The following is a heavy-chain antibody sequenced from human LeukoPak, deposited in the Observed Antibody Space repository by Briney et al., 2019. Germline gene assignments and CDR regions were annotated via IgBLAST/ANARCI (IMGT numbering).Heavy chain of an antibody. CDR3: ARGDGYNSPRGPYLDY. D-gene: IGHD5-24*01. CDR2: IYSGGST. Sequence: GGSLRLSCAASGFTVSSNYMSWVRQAPGKGPEWVPVIYSGGSTYYADSVKGRFTISRDNSKNTLYLQMNSLRAEDTAVYYCARGDGYNSPRGPYLDYWGQATLVTVSS. V-gene: IGHV3-53*01. CDR1: GFTVSSNY. J-gene: IGHJ4*02.